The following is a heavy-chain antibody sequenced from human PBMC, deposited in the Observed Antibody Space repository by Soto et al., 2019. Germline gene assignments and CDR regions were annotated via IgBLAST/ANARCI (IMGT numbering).Heavy chain of an antibody. CDR3: AKDVYGSGNYYIPY. J-gene: IGHJ4*02. V-gene: IGHV4-4*07. D-gene: IGHD3-10*01. CDR1: GGVISNNY. Sequence: SETLSLTCSVPGGVISNNYWSWIRQPAGKGLEWIGRIYASGSTNYNPSLKSRVTMTVDTSKNQFSLKMSSVTAADTAVYYCAKDVYGSGNYYIPYWGQGTLVTVSS. CDR2: IYASGST.